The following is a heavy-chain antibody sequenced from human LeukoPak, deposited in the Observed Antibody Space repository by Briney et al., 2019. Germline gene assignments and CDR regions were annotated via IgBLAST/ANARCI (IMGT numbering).Heavy chain of an antibody. CDR3: AREGYSGYDSPKVY. V-gene: IGHV1-69*06. D-gene: IGHD5-12*01. Sequence: ASVKVSCKASGGTFSSYAISWVRQAPGQGLEWMGGIIPIFGTANYAQKFQGRVTITADKSTSTAYMELSSLRSEDTAVYYCAREGYSGYDSPKVYWGQGTLVTVSS. J-gene: IGHJ4*02. CDR1: GGTFSSYA. CDR2: IIPIFGTA.